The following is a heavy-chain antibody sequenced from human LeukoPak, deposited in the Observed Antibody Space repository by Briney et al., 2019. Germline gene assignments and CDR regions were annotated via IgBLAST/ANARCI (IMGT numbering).Heavy chain of an antibody. J-gene: IGHJ4*02. Sequence: GGSLRLSYAASGFTFSSYAMSWVRQAPGKGLEWVSAISGSGGSTYYADSVKGRFTISRDNSKNTLYLQMNSLRAEDTAVYYCASYWGSAAVKLWGQGTLVTVSS. CDR1: GFTFSSYA. CDR2: ISGSGGST. D-gene: IGHD7-27*01. CDR3: ASYWGSAAVKL. V-gene: IGHV3-23*01.